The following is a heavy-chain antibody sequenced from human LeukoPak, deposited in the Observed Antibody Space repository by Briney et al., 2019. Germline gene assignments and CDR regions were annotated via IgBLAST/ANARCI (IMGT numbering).Heavy chain of an antibody. V-gene: IGHV1-18*01. CDR1: GYTFNSYG. Sequence: ASVKVSCKTAGYTFNSYGISWVRQAPGQGLEWMGWINAYKGNTKYVQKLQGRVTMTTDTSTSTAYMELRSLRSDDTAVYYCAREPGNDYGDYYYYGMDVWGQGTTVTVSS. D-gene: IGHD4-17*01. J-gene: IGHJ6*02. CDR2: INAYKGNT. CDR3: AREPGNDYGDYYYYGMDV.